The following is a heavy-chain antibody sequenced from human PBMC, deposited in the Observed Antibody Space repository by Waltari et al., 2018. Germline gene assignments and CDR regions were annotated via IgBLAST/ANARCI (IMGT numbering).Heavy chain of an antibody. V-gene: IGHV1-69*04. Sequence: QVQLVQSGAEVKKPGASVKVFCKASGGTFSSYAISWVRQAPGQGLEWMGGIIPILGIANYAQKYQGRVTITADESTSTAYRELSSLRSEDTAVYYCARSGGIGGYMDVWGKGTTVTVSS. CDR1: GGTFSSYA. CDR2: IIPILGIA. CDR3: ARSGGIGGYMDV. D-gene: IGHD3-16*01. J-gene: IGHJ6*03.